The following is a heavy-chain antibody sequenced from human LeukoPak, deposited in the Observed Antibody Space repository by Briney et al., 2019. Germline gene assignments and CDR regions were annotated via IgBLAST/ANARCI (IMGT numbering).Heavy chain of an antibody. CDR3: PRSTGAYRSFDY. CDR2: IYYSGTT. J-gene: IGHJ4*02. CDR1: GGSISSDY. V-gene: IGHV4-59*01. D-gene: IGHD7-27*01. Sequence: NSSETLSLTCTVSGGSISSDYWSWIREPPGKGLEWIGDIYYSGTTDYNPSLKSRVTISVDTSNNQFSLKGSSVTASDTAVYYCPRSTGAYRSFDYWRQGTMAPVS.